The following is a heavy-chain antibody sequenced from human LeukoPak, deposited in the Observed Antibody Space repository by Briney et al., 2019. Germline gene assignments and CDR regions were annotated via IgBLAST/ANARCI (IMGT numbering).Heavy chain of an antibody. V-gene: IGHV4-59*08. J-gene: IGHJ4*02. Sequence: SETLSLTCTVSGGSISSYYWSWIRQPPGKGLEWIGCIYYSGSTNYNPSLKSRVTISVDMSKNQFSLKLNSVTATDTAVYYCARHYGPWGQGTLVTVSS. D-gene: IGHD3-10*01. CDR3: ARHYGP. CDR1: GGSISSYY. CDR2: IYYSGST.